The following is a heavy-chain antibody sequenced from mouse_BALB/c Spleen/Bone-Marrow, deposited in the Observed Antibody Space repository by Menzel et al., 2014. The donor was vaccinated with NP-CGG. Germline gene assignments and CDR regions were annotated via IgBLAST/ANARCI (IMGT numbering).Heavy chain of an antibody. D-gene: IGHD2-3*01. CDR3: TREKYGDYYDFDY. J-gene: IGHJ2*01. Sequence: EVKLVESGPELVKPGASVKISCKASGYTFTDYNMHWVKQSHGKSLEWIGYNYPYNGGAGYNQKFKGKATLTLDNTSSTAYMELRSPTSEDSAVYYCTREKYGDYYDFDYWGQGTTLTVSS. V-gene: IGHV1S29*02. CDR1: GYTFTDYN. CDR2: NYPYNGGA.